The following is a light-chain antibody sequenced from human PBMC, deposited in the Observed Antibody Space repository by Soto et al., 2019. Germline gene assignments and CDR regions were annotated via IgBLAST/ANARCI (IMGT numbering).Light chain of an antibody. CDR3: LQDINYPWT. CDR1: QGIRND. Sequence: IQMTQSPSSLSASVGDRVTITCRASQGIRNDLGWYQQKPGKAPKLLIYDASSLESGVPPRFSGSGSGTDFTLAISSLQPEDSATYYCLQDINYPWTVGQGTKVDIK. CDR2: DAS. V-gene: IGKV1-6*01. J-gene: IGKJ1*01.